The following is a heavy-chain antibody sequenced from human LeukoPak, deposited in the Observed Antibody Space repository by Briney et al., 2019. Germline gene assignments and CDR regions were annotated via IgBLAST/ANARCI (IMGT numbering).Heavy chain of an antibody. Sequence: GGSLRLSCEASGFTFSSYGMHWVRQAPGKGLEWVAVISYDGSNKYYADSVKGRFTISRDNSKNTLYLQMNSLRAEDTAVYYCAKGGRPTVTSKVDYWGQGTLVTVSS. CDR3: AKGGRPTVTSKVDY. CDR1: GFTFSSYG. J-gene: IGHJ4*02. D-gene: IGHD4-17*01. V-gene: IGHV3-30*18. CDR2: ISYDGSNK.